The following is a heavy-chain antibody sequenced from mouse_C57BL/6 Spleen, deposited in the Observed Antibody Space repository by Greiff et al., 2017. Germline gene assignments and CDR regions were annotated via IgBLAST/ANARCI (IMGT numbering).Heavy chain of an antibody. J-gene: IGHJ2*01. D-gene: IGHD1-1*01. CDR3: ARTLITTVVAGLDY. Sequence: VQLQQSGAELVRPGSSVKLSCKTSGYTFTSYGINWVKQRPGQSLEWIGYIYIGNGYTEYNEKFKGKATLPSDTSSSTAYIQLSSLTSEDSAIYFCARTLITTVVAGLDYWGQGTTLTVSS. V-gene: IGHV1-58*01. CDR2: IYIGNGYT. CDR1: GYTFTSYG.